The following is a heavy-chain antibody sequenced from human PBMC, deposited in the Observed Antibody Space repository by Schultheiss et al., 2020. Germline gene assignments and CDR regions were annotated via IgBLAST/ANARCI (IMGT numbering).Heavy chain of an antibody. Sequence: GESLKISCAASGFTFSSYGMHWVRQAPGKGLEWVAVISYDGSNKYYADSVKGRFAISRDNAKNSLYLQMNSLRAEDTAVYYCARGRDFVNYWGQGTLVTVSS. CDR2: ISYDGSNK. CDR1: GFTFSSYG. J-gene: IGHJ4*02. V-gene: IGHV3-30*03. CDR3: ARGRDFVNY. D-gene: IGHD5-24*01.